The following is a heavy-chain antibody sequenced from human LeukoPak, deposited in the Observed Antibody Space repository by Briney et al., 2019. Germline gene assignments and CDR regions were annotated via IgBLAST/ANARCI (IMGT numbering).Heavy chain of an antibody. D-gene: IGHD6-6*01. CDR2: ISGSGDAI. CDR3: ARSSGH. Sequence: GGSLRLPCATSGFTFSRYPMIWVRQAPGKGLECISYISGSGDAIHYADSVKGRFTFSRDNAKNSLYLQMNSLRAEDTAVYYCARSSGHWGQGTLVTVSS. J-gene: IGHJ4*02. CDR1: GFTFSRYP. V-gene: IGHV3-48*01.